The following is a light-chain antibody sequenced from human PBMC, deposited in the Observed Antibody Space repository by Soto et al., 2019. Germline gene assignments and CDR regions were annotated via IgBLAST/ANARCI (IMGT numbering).Light chain of an antibody. CDR1: QSISSY. Sequence: DIQMTQSPSTLSASVGDRVTITCRESQSISSYLNWYQQKPGKAPKIMIYAASSLQSGVPSRFSGSGSGTDFTLTISSLQPEDFATYYCQQSYSTTRTFGQGTKVDIK. CDR3: QQSYSTTRT. CDR2: AAS. J-gene: IGKJ1*01. V-gene: IGKV1-39*01.